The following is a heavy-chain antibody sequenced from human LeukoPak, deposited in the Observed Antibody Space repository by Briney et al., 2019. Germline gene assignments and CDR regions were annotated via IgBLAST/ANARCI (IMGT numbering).Heavy chain of an antibody. CDR1: GFTFSSYS. Sequence: PGGSLRLSCAASGFTFSSYSMNWVRQAPGKGLEWVSSISSISSYIYYADSVRSRFTISRDNAKNSLYLQMNSLRAEDTAVYYCARGYTRPYSMGGYYYYYYMDVWGKGTTVTVSS. CDR2: ISSISSYI. CDR3: ARGYTRPYSMGGYYYYYYMDV. D-gene: IGHD4-11*01. V-gene: IGHV3-21*01. J-gene: IGHJ6*03.